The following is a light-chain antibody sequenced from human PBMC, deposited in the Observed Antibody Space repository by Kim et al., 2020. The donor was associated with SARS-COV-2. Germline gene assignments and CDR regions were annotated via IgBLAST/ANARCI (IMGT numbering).Light chain of an antibody. Sequence: ASVGDRVTSTCRASQSISSSLAWYQQKPGKAPNLLIYDASSLERGVPSRFSGSGSGTEFTLTISSLQPEDFATYFCQQYDSFAQYTFGQGTKLEI. V-gene: IGKV1-5*01. J-gene: IGKJ2*01. CDR3: QQYDSFAQYT. CDR2: DAS. CDR1: QSISSS.